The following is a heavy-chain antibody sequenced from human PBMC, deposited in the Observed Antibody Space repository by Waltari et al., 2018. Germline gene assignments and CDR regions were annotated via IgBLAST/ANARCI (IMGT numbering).Heavy chain of an antibody. V-gene: IGHV3-30*18. CDR3: AKDAAAAPAYYYYMDV. CDR1: GFIFSNSA. D-gene: IGHD6-13*01. Sequence: QVQLVESGGGVVQPGRSLRLSCSASGFIFSNSAMHWVRQAPGKGLEWVAVISLDGLNKHYADSVKGRFTISRDNSKNTLFLQTNSLRDEDTATYYCAKDAAAAPAYYYYMDVWGKGTTVTISS. J-gene: IGHJ6*03. CDR2: ISLDGLNK.